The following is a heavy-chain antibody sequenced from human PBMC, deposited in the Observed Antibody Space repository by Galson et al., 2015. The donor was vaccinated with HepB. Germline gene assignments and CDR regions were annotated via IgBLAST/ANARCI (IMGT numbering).Heavy chain of an antibody. CDR2: IDTNTGNP. D-gene: IGHD3-10*01. CDR3: ARTPYYGSGSYYNVWFDP. Sequence: SVKVSCKASGYMFTNFAMNWVRQAPGQGLEWMGWIDTNTGNPTYAQGFTGRFVFSLDTSVSTAYLQISSLKTEDTAVYYCARTPYYGSGSYYNVWFDPWGQGTLVIVSS. J-gene: IGHJ5*02. CDR1: GYMFTNFA. V-gene: IGHV7-4-1*02.